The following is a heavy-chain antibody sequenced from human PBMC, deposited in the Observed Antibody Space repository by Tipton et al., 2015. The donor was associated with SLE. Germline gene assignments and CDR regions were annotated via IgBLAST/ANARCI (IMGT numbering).Heavy chain of an antibody. CDR2: IFYDGST. CDR3: ARTLGAIAHTVYDAFDI. J-gene: IGHJ3*02. V-gene: IGHV4-39*07. Sequence: TLSLTCTVSGLSIHNFSSYWGWIRQPPGKGLEWIASIFYDGSTHYNPSLTSRLTLSLDTSKNQFSLRLTSVTAADTAVYYCARTLGAIAHTVYDAFDIWGQGKMVTVSS. CDR1: GLSIHNFSSY. D-gene: IGHD1-26*01.